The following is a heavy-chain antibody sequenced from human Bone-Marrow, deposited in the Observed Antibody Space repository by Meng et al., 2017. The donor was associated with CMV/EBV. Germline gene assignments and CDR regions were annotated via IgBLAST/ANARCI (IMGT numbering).Heavy chain of an antibody. CDR3: AGRPSYGAALDY. J-gene: IGHJ4*02. Sequence: LTCLVSGCSVSRHHSRWSPQARGGGLEWVSLIYTGGNTEYADSVKGRFTISRDNSKNTLYLQMNSLRAEDTAVYYCAGRPSYGAALDYWGQGSLVTVSS. V-gene: IGHV3-53*01. D-gene: IGHD4/OR15-4a*01. CDR2: IYTGGNT. CDR1: GCSVSRHH.